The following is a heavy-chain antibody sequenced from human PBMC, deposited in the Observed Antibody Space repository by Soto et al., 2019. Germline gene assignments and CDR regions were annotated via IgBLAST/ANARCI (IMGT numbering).Heavy chain of an antibody. V-gene: IGHV1-69*06. CDR3: ARGEYSSSWYYYYYGMDV. CDR1: GGTFSSYA. J-gene: IGHJ6*02. CDR2: IIPIFGTA. D-gene: IGHD6-6*01. Sequence: QVQLVQSGAEVKKPGSSVKVSCKASGGTFSSYAISWVRQAPGQGLEWMGGIIPIFGTANYAQKFQGRVTITADKSTSTAYMELSSLRSEDMAVYYCARGEYSSSWYYYYYGMDVWGQGTTVTVSS.